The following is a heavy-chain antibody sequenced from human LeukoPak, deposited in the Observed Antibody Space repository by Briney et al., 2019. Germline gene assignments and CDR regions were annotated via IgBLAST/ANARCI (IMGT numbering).Heavy chain of an antibody. Sequence: SQTLSLTCAISGDSVSSNSAAWNWIRQSPSRGLEWLGRTYYRSTWYNDYAVSVKSRIIINPDTSKNQFSLQLNSVTPEDTAVYYCAKGPVVRGVTVILKTGEKGALDYWGQGTLVTVSS. V-gene: IGHV6-1*01. CDR2: TYYRSTWYN. CDR1: GDSVSSNSAA. J-gene: IGHJ4*02. D-gene: IGHD3-10*01. CDR3: AKGPVVRGVTVILKTGEKGALDY.